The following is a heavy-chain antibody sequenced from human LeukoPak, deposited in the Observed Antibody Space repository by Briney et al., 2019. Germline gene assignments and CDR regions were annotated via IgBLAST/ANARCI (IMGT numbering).Heavy chain of an antibody. J-gene: IGHJ4*02. Sequence: AGGSLRLSCAASGFTFSSYGMHWVRQAPGKGLEWVAVISYDGSNKYYADSVKGRFTISRDNSKNTLYLQMNSLRAEDTAVYYCAKEPRIAAAGAMDYWGQGTLVTVPS. CDR1: GFTFSSYG. CDR3: AKEPRIAAAGAMDY. D-gene: IGHD6-13*01. CDR2: ISYDGSNK. V-gene: IGHV3-30*18.